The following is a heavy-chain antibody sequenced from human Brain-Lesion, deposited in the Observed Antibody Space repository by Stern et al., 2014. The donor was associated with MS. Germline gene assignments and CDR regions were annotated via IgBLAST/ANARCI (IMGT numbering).Heavy chain of an antibody. CDR3: AREGGDDDDYYGLDV. CDR1: VFTDANAN. Sequence: VHLVEPGVGLVHPGGCLGLSCSASVFTDANANMSWVRQAPGKGPEGVSLIYASGTTAYADSVKGRFIISRHKSENTLSLQMNSLRPEDTAVYYCAREGGDDDDYYGLDVWGPGTTVTVSS. D-gene: IGHD5-12*01. CDR2: IYASGTT. J-gene: IGHJ6*02. V-gene: IGHV3-53*04.